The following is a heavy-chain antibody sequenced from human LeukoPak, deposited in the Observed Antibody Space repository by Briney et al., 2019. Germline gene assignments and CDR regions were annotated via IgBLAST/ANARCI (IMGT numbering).Heavy chain of an antibody. V-gene: IGHV4-59*08. Sequence: PSETLSLTCTVSSGSISNYYWSWIRQPPGKGLEWIGYIYYSESTKYNPSLKSRLTTSVDTSKNQFSLRLTSVTAADTAVYYCARHISGATKELSAFDIWGQGTMVNVSS. CDR2: IYYSEST. D-gene: IGHD1-20*01. CDR1: SGSISNYY. J-gene: IGHJ3*02. CDR3: ARHISGATKELSAFDI.